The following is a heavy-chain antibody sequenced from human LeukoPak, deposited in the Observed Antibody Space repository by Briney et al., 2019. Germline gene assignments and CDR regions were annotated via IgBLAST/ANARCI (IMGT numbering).Heavy chain of an antibody. J-gene: IGHJ4*02. V-gene: IGHV1-8*02. Sequence: GASVKVSCKASGGTFSSYAISWVRQAPGQGLEWMGWMNPNSGNTGYAQKFQGRVTMTRNTSISTAYMELSSLRSEDTAVYYCARISGSSWSDDYWGQGTLVTVSS. D-gene: IGHD6-13*01. CDR2: MNPNSGNT. CDR1: GGTFSSYA. CDR3: ARISGSSWSDDY.